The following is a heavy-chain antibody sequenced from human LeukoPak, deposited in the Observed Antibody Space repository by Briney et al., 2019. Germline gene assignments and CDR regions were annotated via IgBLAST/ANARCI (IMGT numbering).Heavy chain of an antibody. D-gene: IGHD6-13*01. J-gene: IGHJ4*02. CDR2: INSDGSST. Sequence: GGSLRLSCAASGFTFSSYWMHWVRQAPGKGLVWVSRINSDGSSTSYADSVKGRFTISRDNAKNTLYLQMNSLRAEDTAVYYCARGSWYKGPHQKSNYFDYWGQGTLVTVSS. CDR1: GFTFSSYW. V-gene: IGHV3-74*01. CDR3: ARGSWYKGPHQKSNYFDY.